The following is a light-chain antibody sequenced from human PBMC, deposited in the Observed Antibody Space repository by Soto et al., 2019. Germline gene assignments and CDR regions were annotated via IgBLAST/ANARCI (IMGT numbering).Light chain of an antibody. CDR2: GAS. Sequence: EIVMTQSPATLSVSPVERATLSCRASQSVSSNLVWYQQKPGQAPRLLIYGASTRATGIPARFSGSGSGTEFTLTISSLQSEDFAVYYCQQYNKWPRTFGQGTKVDI. CDR1: QSVSSN. CDR3: QQYNKWPRT. V-gene: IGKV3-15*01. J-gene: IGKJ1*01.